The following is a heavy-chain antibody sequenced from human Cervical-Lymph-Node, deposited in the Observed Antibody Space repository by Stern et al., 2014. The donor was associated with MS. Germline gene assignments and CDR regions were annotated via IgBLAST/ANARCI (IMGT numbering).Heavy chain of an antibody. CDR1: GGAVSDYY. D-gene: IGHD2-21*02. Sequence: QLQLQESGPGLVKPSETLSLTCTVSGGAVSDYYWTWIRQRPGKGLELIGDISDTGTTNYNPSRHSRVTITLDTSQNQVSLRLRSVTAADTAVYYCARDPSTTASDWFFDLWGRGSLVTVSS. V-gene: IGHV4-59*02. CDR2: ISDTGTT. CDR3: ARDPSTTASDWFFDL. J-gene: IGHJ2*01.